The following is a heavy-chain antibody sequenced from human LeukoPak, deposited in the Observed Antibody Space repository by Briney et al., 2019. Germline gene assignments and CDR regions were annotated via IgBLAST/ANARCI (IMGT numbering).Heavy chain of an antibody. CDR2: ISYDGSNK. Sequence: PGGSLRLSCAASRFTFSSYGMHWVRQAPGKGLEWVAIISYDGSNKYYADSVKGRFTISRDNAKNSLYLQMNSLRAEDTAVYYCASVEMATTADIWGQGTMVTVSS. V-gene: IGHV3-30*03. J-gene: IGHJ3*02. CDR1: RFTFSSYG. D-gene: IGHD5-24*01. CDR3: ASVEMATTADI.